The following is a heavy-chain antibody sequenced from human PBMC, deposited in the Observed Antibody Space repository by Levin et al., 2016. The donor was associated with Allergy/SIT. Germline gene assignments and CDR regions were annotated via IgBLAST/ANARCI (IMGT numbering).Heavy chain of an antibody. V-gene: IGHV4-4*02. CDR3: ASSPPVGGSYLSMNAFDI. Sequence: GSLRLSCAVSGGSISSSNWWSWVRQPPGKGLEWIGEIYHSGSTNYNPSLKSRVTISVDKSKNQFSLKLSSVTAADTAVYYCASSPPVGGSYLSMNAFDIWGQGTMVTVSS. D-gene: IGHD1-26*01. J-gene: IGHJ3*02. CDR1: GGSISSSNW. CDR2: IYHSGST.